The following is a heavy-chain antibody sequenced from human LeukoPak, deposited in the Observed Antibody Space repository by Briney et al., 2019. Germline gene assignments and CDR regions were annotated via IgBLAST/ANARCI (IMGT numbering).Heavy chain of an antibody. J-gene: IGHJ4*02. CDR2: INPSGDST. CDR3: ASGDYGGDPPAY. Sequence: ASVKVSCKSSGYIFTDHFIHWVRQAPGQGLEWMGIINPSGDSTSYAQKFQGRVTMTRDTSTSTVYMDLSSLRSEDTAVYYCASGDYGGDPPAYWGQGTLVTVSS. D-gene: IGHD4-23*01. CDR1: GYIFTDHF. V-gene: IGHV1-46*01.